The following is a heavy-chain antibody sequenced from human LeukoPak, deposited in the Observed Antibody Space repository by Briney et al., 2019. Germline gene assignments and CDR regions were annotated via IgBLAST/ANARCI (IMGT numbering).Heavy chain of an antibody. D-gene: IGHD4-17*01. J-gene: IGHJ4*02. CDR2: ISAYNGNT. V-gene: IGHV1-18*01. CDR3: ARASPGDYEEFVDY. Sequence: ASVKVSCKASGGTFNNYATSWVRQAPGQGLEWMGWISAYNGNTNYAQKLQGRVTMTTDTSTSTAYMELRSLRSDDTAVYYCARASPGDYEEFVDYWGQGTLVTVSS. CDR1: GGTFNNYA.